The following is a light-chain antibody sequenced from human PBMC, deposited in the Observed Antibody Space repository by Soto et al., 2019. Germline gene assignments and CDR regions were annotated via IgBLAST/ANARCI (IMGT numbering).Light chain of an antibody. Sequence: QSVLTQPPSVSGAPGQRVTISCTGSSSNIGAGYDVHWYQQLPGTAPKLLIHSDTIRPSGVPDRFSASKSGTSASLAITGLQAEDEADYYCPSYVTSLSAYVLGTGTKLTVL. CDR1: SSNIGAGYD. CDR2: SDT. V-gene: IGLV1-40*01. J-gene: IGLJ1*01. CDR3: PSYVTSLSAYV.